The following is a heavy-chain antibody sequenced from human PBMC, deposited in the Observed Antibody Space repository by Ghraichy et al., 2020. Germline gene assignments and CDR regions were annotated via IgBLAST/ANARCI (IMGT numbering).Heavy chain of an antibody. D-gene: IGHD4-17*01. CDR2: INHSEST. J-gene: IGHJ4*02. CDR3: ARARLRRTLVDY. Sequence: SETLSLTCAVYGGSFSGYYWSWIRQPPGKGLEWIGEINHSESTNYNPSLKSRVTISVDTSKNQFSLKLSSVTAADTAVYYCARARLRRTLVDYWGQGTLVTVSS. V-gene: IGHV4-34*01. CDR1: GGSFSGYY.